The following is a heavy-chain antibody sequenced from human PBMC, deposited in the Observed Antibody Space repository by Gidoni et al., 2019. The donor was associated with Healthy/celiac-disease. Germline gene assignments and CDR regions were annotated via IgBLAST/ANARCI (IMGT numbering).Heavy chain of an antibody. V-gene: IGHV5-51*01. J-gene: IGHJ4*02. CDR2: IYPGAFDT. CDR3: ARQDAFYGSGSDY. CDR1: GYSFTSYW. D-gene: IGHD3-10*01. Sequence: ELHLVPSGAEVTKPGESLQLSCQGSGYSFTSYWIGWVRQRPGKGLEWMGIIYPGAFDTRYSPSGQGQVTISADKSISTAYLQWSSLKASDTAMDYCARQDAFYGSGSDYWGQGTLGTVSS.